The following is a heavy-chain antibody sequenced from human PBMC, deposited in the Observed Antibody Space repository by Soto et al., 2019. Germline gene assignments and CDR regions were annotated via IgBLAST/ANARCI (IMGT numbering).Heavy chain of an antibody. CDR2: ISGTGDSS. V-gene: IGHV3-23*01. CDR1: GFTFGSYA. CDR3: AKDNGNYCSGSFSQ. Sequence: EVQLLESGGGLVQPGGSLRLSCAASGFTFGSYAMSWVRQAPGKGLEWVSLISGTGDSSEYANSVKGRFTISRDYSKTTVFLQMNSLRSEDTDVYFCAKDNGNYCSGSFSQWGQGTLVTVSA. J-gene: IGHJ4*02. D-gene: IGHD3-10*01.